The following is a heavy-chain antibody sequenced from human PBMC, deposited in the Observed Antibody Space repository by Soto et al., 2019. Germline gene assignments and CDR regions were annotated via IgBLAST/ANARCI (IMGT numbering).Heavy chain of an antibody. Sequence: QVQLVQSGAEVKKPGSSVKVSCKASGGTFSSYAISWVRQAPGQGLEWMGGIIPIFGTANYAQKFQGRVTIDADESTSRVYMELSSLRSEDTAVYYCASAERKWLPSNYFDYWGQGTLVTVSS. D-gene: IGHD5-12*01. J-gene: IGHJ4*02. CDR3: ASAERKWLPSNYFDY. CDR1: GGTFSSYA. V-gene: IGHV1-69*01. CDR2: IIPIFGTA.